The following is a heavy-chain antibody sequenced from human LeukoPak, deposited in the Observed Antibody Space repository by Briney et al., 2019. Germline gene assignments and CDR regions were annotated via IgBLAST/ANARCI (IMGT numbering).Heavy chain of an antibody. J-gene: IGHJ5*02. CDR2: INHSGST. V-gene: IGHV4-34*01. CDR1: GGSFSGYY. D-gene: IGHD2-21*02. Sequence: SETLSLTCAVYGGSFSGYYWSWIRQPPGKGLEWIGEINHSGSTNYNPSLKSRVTISVDTSKNQFSLKLSSVTAADTAVYYCARGRRQPPRTQIVVVTARLDPWGQGTLVTVSS. CDR3: ARGRRQPPRTQIVVVTARLDP.